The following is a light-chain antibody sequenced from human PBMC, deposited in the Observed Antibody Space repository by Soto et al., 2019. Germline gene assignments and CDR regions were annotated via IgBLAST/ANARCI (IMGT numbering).Light chain of an antibody. CDR3: QQLNSYLGT. J-gene: IGKJ3*01. V-gene: IGKV1-9*01. CDR2: AAS. CDR1: QVISTS. Sequence: DIQLTHSPSFLSPSIWEGVTITCRASQVISTSLAWYQVKPGKAPKLLIYAASTLESGVPSRFSATVSGTEFTPTISSLQPEDFATYYCQQLNSYLGTFGPGTKVDIK.